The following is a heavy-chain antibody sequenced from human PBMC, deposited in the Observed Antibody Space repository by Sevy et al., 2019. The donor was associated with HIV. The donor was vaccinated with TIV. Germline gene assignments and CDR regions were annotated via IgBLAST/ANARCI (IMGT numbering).Heavy chain of an antibody. CDR1: GFTFSSYA. J-gene: IGHJ6*02. V-gene: IGHV3-30-3*01. CDR3: ARAPLHGSSWTLLLYGMGV. D-gene: IGHD6-13*01. Sequence: GESLKISCAASGFTFSSYAMHWVRQAPGKGLEWVAVISYDGSNKYYADSLKGRFTISRDNSKNTLYVQMNSLRAEDTAVYYCARAPLHGSSWTLLLYGMGVWGQGTTVTVSS. CDR2: ISYDGSNK.